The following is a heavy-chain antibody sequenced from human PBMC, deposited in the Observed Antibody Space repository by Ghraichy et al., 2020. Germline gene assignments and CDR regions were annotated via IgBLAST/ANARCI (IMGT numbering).Heavy chain of an antibody. CDR1: GFTFSLFD. Sequence: GASLRLSCAASGFTFSLFDMNWVRQAPGKGLEWVSYITGDTSSIYYADSVKGRFTISRDNAKNSLYLQMNSLRDEDTAVYYCARVRHLSGIGSGWSDYWGQGTLVTVSS. CDR3: ARVRHLSGIGSGWSDY. V-gene: IGHV3-48*02. CDR2: ITGDTSSI. J-gene: IGHJ4*02. D-gene: IGHD6-19*01.